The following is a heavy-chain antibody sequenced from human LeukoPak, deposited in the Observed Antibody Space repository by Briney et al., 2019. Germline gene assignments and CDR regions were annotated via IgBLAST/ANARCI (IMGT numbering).Heavy chain of an antibody. CDR2: ISYDGTDI. V-gene: IGHV3-30*03. D-gene: IGHD3-22*01. J-gene: IGHJ4*02. CDR1: GFTFSSYG. Sequence: GGSLRLSCAASGFTFSSYGMHWVRQAPGKGLEWVAVISYDGTDIYYPASVKGRFTISRDNSKNTLYLQMNSLRAEDTAVYYCALAGYYDRSGYYRLLDYWGQGTLVTVSS. CDR3: ALAGYYDRSGYYRLLDY.